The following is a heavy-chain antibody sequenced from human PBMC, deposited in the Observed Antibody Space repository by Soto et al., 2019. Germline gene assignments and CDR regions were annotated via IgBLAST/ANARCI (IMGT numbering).Heavy chain of an antibody. V-gene: IGHV3-30*18. CDR2: ISYDGSNK. Sequence: QVQLVESGGGVVQPGRSLRLSCAASGFTFSSYGMHWVRQAPGKGLEWVAVISYDGSNKYYADSVKGRFTISRDKSKNTLYLQMNSLRAEDTAVYYCAKDRRGWDFWSGSPAFDYWGQGTLVTVSS. CDR3: AKDRRGWDFWSGSPAFDY. CDR1: GFTFSSYG. D-gene: IGHD3-3*01. J-gene: IGHJ4*02.